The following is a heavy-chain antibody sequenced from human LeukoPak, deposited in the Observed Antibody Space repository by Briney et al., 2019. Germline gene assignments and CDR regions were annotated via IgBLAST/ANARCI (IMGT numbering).Heavy chain of an antibody. CDR2: ISSSCSYI. D-gene: IGHD2-21*02. CDR1: GFTFSSYS. V-gene: IGHV3-21*01. J-gene: IGHJ4*02. CDR3: ARADIVVVTSNFDY. Sequence: PGGSLRLSCAASGFTFSSYSMNWVRQAPGKGLEWVSSISSSCSYIYYADSVKGRFTISRDNAKNSLYLQMNSLRAEDTAVYYCARADIVVVTSNFDYWGQGTLVTVSS.